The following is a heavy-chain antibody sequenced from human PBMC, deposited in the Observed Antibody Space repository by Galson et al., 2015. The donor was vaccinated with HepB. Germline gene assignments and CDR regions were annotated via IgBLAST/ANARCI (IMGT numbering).Heavy chain of an antibody. CDR3: ARETITNYAMDV. D-gene: IGHD5-12*01. V-gene: IGHV3-21*01. CDR2: ITSDSTYI. Sequence: ITSDSTYIYYGESLEGRFTISRDNAKNSLSLQMSSLRADDTAVYYCARETITNYAMDVWGQGTTVTVSS. J-gene: IGHJ6*02.